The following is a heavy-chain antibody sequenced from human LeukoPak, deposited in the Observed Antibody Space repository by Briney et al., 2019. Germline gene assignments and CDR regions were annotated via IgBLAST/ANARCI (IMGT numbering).Heavy chain of an antibody. V-gene: IGHV3-23*01. Sequence: PGGSLRLSCAVSGFTFINYAMTWVRQAPGKGLEWVSTISGSGDSTHYRDSVKGRFTISRDNSKNTLYLQMNSLRAEDTAVYYCAKGVDSSGRLGYYYGMDVWGQGTTVTVSS. D-gene: IGHD6-19*01. CDR2: ISGSGDST. J-gene: IGHJ6*02. CDR1: GFTFINYA. CDR3: AKGVDSSGRLGYYYGMDV.